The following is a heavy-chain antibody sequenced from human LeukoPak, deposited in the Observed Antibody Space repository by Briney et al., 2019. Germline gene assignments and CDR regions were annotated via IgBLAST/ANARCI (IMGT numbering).Heavy chain of an antibody. CDR2: IIGSAVNT. Sequence: GESLRLSCGASGLTVSSYGMSWVRQAPGKGLEWVSTIIGSAVNTYYADSVKGRFTISRDDSKNTVYLQMNSLRAEDTAVYYCASLKGMDAWGQGTTVTVSS. V-gene: IGHV3-23*01. J-gene: IGHJ6*02. CDR3: ASLKGMDA. CDR1: GLTVSSYG.